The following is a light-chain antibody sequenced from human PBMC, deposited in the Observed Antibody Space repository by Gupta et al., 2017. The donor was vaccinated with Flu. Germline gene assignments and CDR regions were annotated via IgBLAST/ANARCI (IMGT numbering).Light chain of an antibody. Sequence: SSELTQPPSVSVSPGHTARITCSGDALPKKYTYWYQQKSGQAPFLVIYEDTKRPSVIPARFSGSSSGTAATLTISAAQGEDEADFYCFSTDSSGNHWVFGGGTKLTVL. CDR2: EDT. CDR3: FSTDSSGNHWV. CDR1: ALPKKY. V-gene: IGLV3-10*01. J-gene: IGLJ3*02.